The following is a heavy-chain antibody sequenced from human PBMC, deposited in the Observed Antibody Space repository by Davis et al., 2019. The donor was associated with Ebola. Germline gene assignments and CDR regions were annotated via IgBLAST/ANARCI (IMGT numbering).Heavy chain of an antibody. V-gene: IGHV5-51*01. CDR3: ARQVVVTARTNWFDP. CDR2: IYPGDSDT. CDR1: GYSFTSYW. J-gene: IGHJ5*02. D-gene: IGHD2-21*02. Sequence: EESLKISCKGSGYSFTSYWIGWVRQMPGKGLEWMGIIYPGDSDTRYSPSFQGQVTISADKSISTAYLQWSSLKASDTAMYYCARQVVVTARTNWFDPWGQGTLVTVSS.